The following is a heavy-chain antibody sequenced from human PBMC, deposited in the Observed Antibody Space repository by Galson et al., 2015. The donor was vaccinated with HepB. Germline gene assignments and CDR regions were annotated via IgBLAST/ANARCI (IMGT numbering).Heavy chain of an antibody. J-gene: IGHJ4*02. CDR1: GFTFSSYG. Sequence: LRLSCAASGFTFSSYGMHWVRQAPGKGLEWVAVISYDGSNKYYADSVKGRFTISRDNSKNTLYLQMNSLRAEDTAVYYCAKVGEYCSSTSCRVPFDYWGQGTLVTVSS. V-gene: IGHV3-30*18. D-gene: IGHD2-2*01. CDR3: AKVGEYCSSTSCRVPFDY. CDR2: ISYDGSNK.